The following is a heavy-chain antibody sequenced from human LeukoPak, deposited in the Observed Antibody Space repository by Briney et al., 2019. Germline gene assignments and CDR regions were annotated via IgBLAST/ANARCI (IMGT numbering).Heavy chain of an antibody. V-gene: IGHV4-59*08. CDR3: VRLSGSPWY. CDR2: ISYSGST. J-gene: IGHJ4*02. D-gene: IGHD3-10*01. CDR1: GFTVSSNY. Sequence: GSLRLSCAASGFTVSSNYMSWVRQAPGKGLEWIGYISYSGSTNYNPSLKSRVTISVDTSKNQFSLKLNSVTAADTAVYYCVRLSGSPWYWGQGTLATVSS.